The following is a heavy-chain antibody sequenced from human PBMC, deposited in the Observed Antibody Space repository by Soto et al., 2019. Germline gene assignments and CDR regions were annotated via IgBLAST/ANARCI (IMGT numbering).Heavy chain of an antibody. D-gene: IGHD5-12*01. Sequence: EVQLVESGGGLVKPGGSLRLSCAASGFTFSNAWMSWVRQAPGKGLEWVGRIKSNTDDGTTDYAATVKGRFTISRDDLKTTLCLQMNCLKTVDTAVYYCTTVVSTIVYYYYGMDFWVQGTTVTVSS. V-gene: IGHV3-15*01. J-gene: IGHJ6*02. CDR2: IKSNTDDGTT. CDR1: GFTFSNAW. CDR3: TTVVSTIVYYYYGMDF.